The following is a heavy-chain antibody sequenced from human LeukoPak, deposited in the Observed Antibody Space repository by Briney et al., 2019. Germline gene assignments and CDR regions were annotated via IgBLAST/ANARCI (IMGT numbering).Heavy chain of an antibody. CDR1: GGSISSRGYY. D-gene: IGHD3-10*01. CDR3: ARGSDGSGSYMGY. V-gene: IGHV4-30-4*08. CDR2: IYYSGST. Sequence: SETLSLTCTVSGGSISSRGYYWGWIRQPPGKGLEWIGYIYYSGSTYYNPSLKSRVTISVDTSKNQFSLKLSSVTAADTAVYYCARGSDGSGSYMGYWGQGTLVTVSS. J-gene: IGHJ4*02.